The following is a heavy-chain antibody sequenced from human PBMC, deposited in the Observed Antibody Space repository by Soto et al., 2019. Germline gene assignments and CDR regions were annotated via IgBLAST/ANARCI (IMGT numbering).Heavy chain of an antibody. V-gene: IGHV3-72*01. D-gene: IGHD3-3*01. J-gene: IGHJ4*02. Sequence: EVQLVESGGGLVQPGGSLRLSCAASGFTFSDYYMDWVRQAPGKGLEWVGRSRNKAKRYTTEYAASVKGRFTISRDDSKNSLYLQMNSLKTEDTAVYYCARIPVRLPDEEWLLGDYWGQGTPVTVSS. CDR1: GFTFSDYY. CDR2: SRNKAKRYTT. CDR3: ARIPVRLPDEEWLLGDY.